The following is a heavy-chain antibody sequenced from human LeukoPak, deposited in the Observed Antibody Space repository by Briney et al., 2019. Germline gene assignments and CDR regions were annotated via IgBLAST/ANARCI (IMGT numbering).Heavy chain of an antibody. J-gene: IGHJ1*01. CDR2: IYYTGST. D-gene: IGHD6-13*01. CDR1: GDSTSYYC. Sequence: SETLSLTCPVSGDSTSYYCWTWIRQPPGKGLEFIGYIYYTGSTNYNPSLKSRVTISLDTSKNQFSLKLTSVTAADTAVYYCARAGGSIAAGGTEGINFHHWGQGTLVTVSS. V-gene: IGHV4-59*08. CDR3: ARAGGSIAAGGTEGINFHH.